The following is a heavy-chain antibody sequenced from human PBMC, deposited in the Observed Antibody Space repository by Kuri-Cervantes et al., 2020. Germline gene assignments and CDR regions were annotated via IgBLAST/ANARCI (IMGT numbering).Heavy chain of an antibody. J-gene: IGHJ5*02. CDR1: GFTFSSYA. CDR2: IWYDGSQK. CDR3: AFP. V-gene: IGHV3-30*04. Sequence: LSLTCAASGFTFSSYAMHWVRQAPGKGLEWVAVIWYDGSQKYYTDSVKGRFTISRDNSKNTLYLQMNSQSTEDTAIYYCAFPWGRGTLVTVSS.